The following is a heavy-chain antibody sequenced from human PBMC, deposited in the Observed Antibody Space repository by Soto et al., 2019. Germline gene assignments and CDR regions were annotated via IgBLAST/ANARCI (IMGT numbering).Heavy chain of an antibody. CDR2: IIPIFGTA. D-gene: IGHD6-13*01. J-gene: IGHJ6*02. Sequence: QVQMVQSGAEVKKPGSSVNVSCQASGGTFSSYAISWVRQAPGQGLEWMGGIIPIFGTANYAQKFQGRVTITADESTSTAYMELSSLRSEDTAVYYGARDHQQLLNYSYSGMDVWCQWTTVTVSS. CDR3: ARDHQQLLNYSYSGMDV. CDR1: GGTFSSYA. V-gene: IGHV1-69*01.